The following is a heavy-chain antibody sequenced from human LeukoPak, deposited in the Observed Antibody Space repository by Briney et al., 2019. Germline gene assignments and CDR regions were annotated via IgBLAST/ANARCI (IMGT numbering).Heavy chain of an antibody. D-gene: IGHD2-15*01. CDR1: GGSISSGGYY. J-gene: IGHJ4*02. V-gene: IGHV4-31*03. CDR2: IYYSGST. Sequence: SQTLSLTCTVSGGSISSGGYYWSWIRQHPGKGLEWIGYIYYSGSTYYNPSPKSRATISVDTSKNQFSLKLSSVTAADTAVYYCARGVGEYCSGGSCYPFDYWGQGTLVTVSS. CDR3: ARGVGEYCSGGSCYPFDY.